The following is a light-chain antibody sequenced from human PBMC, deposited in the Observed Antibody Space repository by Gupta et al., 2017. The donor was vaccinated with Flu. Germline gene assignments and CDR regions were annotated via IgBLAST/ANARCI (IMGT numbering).Light chain of an antibody. CDR1: SSNIGNNY. Sequence: QSVLTQPPSVSAAPGQKVTISCFGSSSNIGNNYVSWYQQLPGTAPKLLIYDNNERPSGIPDRFSGSKSGTSATLGITGLQTGDEADYYCGTWDSSLSAGVFGGGTKLTVL. CDR3: GTWDSSLSAGV. CDR2: DNN. J-gene: IGLJ3*02. V-gene: IGLV1-51*01.